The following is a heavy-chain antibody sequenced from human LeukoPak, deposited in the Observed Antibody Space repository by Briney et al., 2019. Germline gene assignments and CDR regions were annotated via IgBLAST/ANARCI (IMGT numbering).Heavy chain of an antibody. D-gene: IGHD1-26*01. CDR1: GGSISSSSYY. J-gene: IGHJ4*02. Sequence: SETLSLTCTVSGGSISSSSYYWGWIRQPPGEGLEWIGSIFYNGNTFYNPSLKSRVTISVDTSKNQFSLKLNSVTAADTAVFYCARLGYSGSYYLDNWGQGTLVTASS. CDR3: ARLGYSGSYYLDN. CDR2: IFYNGNT. V-gene: IGHV4-39*01.